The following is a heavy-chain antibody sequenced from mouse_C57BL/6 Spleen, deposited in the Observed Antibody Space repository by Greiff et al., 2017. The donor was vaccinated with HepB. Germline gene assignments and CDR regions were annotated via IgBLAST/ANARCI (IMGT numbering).Heavy chain of an antibody. Sequence: VQLQQSGPELVKPGASVKISCKASGYAFSSSWMNWVKQRPGKGLEWIGRIYPGDGDTNYNGKFKGKGTLTADKSSSTAHMQLSSLTSEDSAVYFCARVGYWGQGTTLTVSS. CDR3: ARVGY. CDR1: GYAFSSSW. D-gene: IGHD4-1*01. J-gene: IGHJ2*01. V-gene: IGHV1-82*01. CDR2: IYPGDGDT.